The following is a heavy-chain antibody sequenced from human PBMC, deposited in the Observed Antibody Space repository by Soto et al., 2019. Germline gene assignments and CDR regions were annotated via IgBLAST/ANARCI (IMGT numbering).Heavy chain of an antibody. J-gene: IGHJ5*02. Sequence: PGGSLRLSCAASGFTFSRYSMNWVRQAPGKGLEWVSYISGSSSNINYADSVKGRFTISRDNAKNSLYLQMNSLRAEDTAVYYCARDLDSGYDYWFDPWGQGTLVTVSS. CDR3: ARDLDSGYDYWFDP. CDR1: GFTFSRYS. CDR2: ISGSSSNI. D-gene: IGHD5-12*01. V-gene: IGHV3-48*01.